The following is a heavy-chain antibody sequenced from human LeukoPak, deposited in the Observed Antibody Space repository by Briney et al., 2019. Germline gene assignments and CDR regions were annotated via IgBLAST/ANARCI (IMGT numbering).Heavy chain of an antibody. CDR2: ISWNSGSI. CDR3: AKGGYYDSRSVD. V-gene: IGHV3-9*01. Sequence: PGRSLRLSCAASGFTFDDYAMHWVRQAPGKGLEWVSGISWNSGSIGYADSVKGRFTISRDNAKNSLYLQMNSLRAEDTALYYCAKGGYYDSRSVDWGQGTLVTVSS. D-gene: IGHD3-22*01. J-gene: IGHJ4*02. CDR1: GFTFDDYA.